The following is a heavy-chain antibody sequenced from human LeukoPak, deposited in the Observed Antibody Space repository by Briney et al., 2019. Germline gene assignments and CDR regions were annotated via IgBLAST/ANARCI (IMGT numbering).Heavy chain of an antibody. J-gene: IGHJ4*02. CDR1: GFNFRSFW. CDR2: INQDGSEK. CDR3: AKDGSGWSRD. D-gene: IGHD6-19*01. V-gene: IGHV3-7*01. Sequence: GGSLRLSCVASGFNFRSFWMSWLRQAPGKGLAWVANINQDGSEKYYVGSVQGRFTISRDNAKNSMFLQMSSLRAEDTAVYYCAKDGSGWSRDWGQGTLVTVSS.